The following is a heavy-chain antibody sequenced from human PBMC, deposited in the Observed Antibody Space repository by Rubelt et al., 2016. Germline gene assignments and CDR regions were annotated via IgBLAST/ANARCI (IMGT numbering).Heavy chain of an antibody. J-gene: IGHJ4*02. V-gene: IGHV4-38-2*02. CDR2: IYHSGST. CDR1: GYSISSGYF. CDR3: ARHRGYSCGANDY. Sequence: QVQLQESGPGLVKPSETLSLTCTVSGYSISSGYFWGWIRQPPGKGLEWIGSIYHSGSTYYNPSLKSRVTISVGTSKNQFSLNRNSVTAADTAMYYRARHRGYSCGANDYWGQGTLVTVAA. D-gene: IGHD5-18*01.